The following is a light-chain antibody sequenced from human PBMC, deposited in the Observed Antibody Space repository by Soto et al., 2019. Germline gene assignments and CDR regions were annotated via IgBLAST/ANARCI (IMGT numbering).Light chain of an antibody. J-gene: IGLJ2*01. CDR2: EVR. CDR3: SSYTSTSPPVV. CDR1: SSDVGNYNF. V-gene: IGLV2-14*01. Sequence: QSVLTQPASVSGSPGQSFTISCTGTSSDVGNYNFVSWYQQHPDKAPKLILYEVRNRPSGVSNRFSGSKSGNPASLTISGLQAEDEADYYCSSYTSTSPPVVFGGGTKVTVL.